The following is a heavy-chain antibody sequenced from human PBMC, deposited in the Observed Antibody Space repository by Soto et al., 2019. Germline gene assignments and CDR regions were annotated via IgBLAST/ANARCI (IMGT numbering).Heavy chain of an antibody. V-gene: IGHV1-69*08. D-gene: IGHD2-21*02. Sequence: QVQLVQSGAEVKKPGSSVKVSCKASGGTFSSYTISWVRQSPGQGLEWMGRIIPILGIANYAQKFQGRVTITADKSTSTAYLELSSVRSEDTAVYYCAREVRQNIVVVTAYFDYWGQGTLVTVSS. CDR1: GGTFSSYT. CDR3: AREVRQNIVVVTAYFDY. CDR2: IIPILGIA. J-gene: IGHJ4*02.